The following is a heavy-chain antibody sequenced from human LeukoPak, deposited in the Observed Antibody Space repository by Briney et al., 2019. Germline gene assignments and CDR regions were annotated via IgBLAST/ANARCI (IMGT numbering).Heavy chain of an antibody. CDR1: GVSISSSSYY. V-gene: IGHV4-39*01. CDR3: ARHVTEFMFVVVPAARGIWYFDL. Sequence: SETLSLSCILPGVSISSSSYYWGWIRQPPGKGLEWIGSIYYSGSTYYNPSLKSRVTISVDTSKNQFSLKLSSVTAADTAVYYCARHVTEFMFVVVPAARGIWYFDLWGRGTLVTVSS. J-gene: IGHJ2*01. CDR2: IYYSGST. D-gene: IGHD2-2*01.